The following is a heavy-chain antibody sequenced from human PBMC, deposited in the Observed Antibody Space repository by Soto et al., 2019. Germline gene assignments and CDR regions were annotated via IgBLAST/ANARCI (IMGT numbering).Heavy chain of an antibody. CDR1: GFTFSSYG. Sequence: GGSLRLSCAASGFTFSSYGMHWVRQAPGKGLEWVAVISYDGSNKYYADSVKGRFTISRDNSKNTLYLQMNSLRAEDTAVYYCAKVHYGYGDYALAQRRYFDLWGRGTLVTVSS. CDR3: AKVHYGYGDYALAQRRYFDL. D-gene: IGHD4-17*01. CDR2: ISYDGSNK. J-gene: IGHJ2*01. V-gene: IGHV3-30*18.